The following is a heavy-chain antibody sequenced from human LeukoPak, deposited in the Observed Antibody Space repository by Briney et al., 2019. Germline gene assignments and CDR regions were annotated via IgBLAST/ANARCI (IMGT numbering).Heavy chain of an antibody. CDR3: ARHGSVAGRNDGWFDP. Sequence: GESLKISCKGSGYSFTSYWIGWVRQMPGKGLEWMGIIYPGDSDTRYSPSFQGQVTISADKSISTAYLQWSSLKASDTAMYYCARHGSVAGRNDGWFDPWGQGTLVTVSS. CDR2: IYPGDSDT. J-gene: IGHJ5*02. V-gene: IGHV5-51*01. CDR1: GYSFTSYW. D-gene: IGHD6-19*01.